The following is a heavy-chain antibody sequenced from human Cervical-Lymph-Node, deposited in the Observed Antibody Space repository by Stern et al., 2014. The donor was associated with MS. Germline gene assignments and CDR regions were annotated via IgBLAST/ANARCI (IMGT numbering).Heavy chain of an antibody. CDR3: ARDITIGGPYYSCMGV. CDR2: IIPIFGPA. CDR1: GGSFSRFG. D-gene: IGHD2-8*01. V-gene: IGHV1-69*01. J-gene: IGHJ6*02. Sequence: QVQLVESGAEVKKPGSSVEVSCKDSGGSFSRFGISWVRQAPGQGLEWMGGIIPIFGPATYAQKFQGRVTITADESTNTAYMELSSLTPEDTAIYYCARDITIGGPYYSCMGVWGQGTTVTVSS.